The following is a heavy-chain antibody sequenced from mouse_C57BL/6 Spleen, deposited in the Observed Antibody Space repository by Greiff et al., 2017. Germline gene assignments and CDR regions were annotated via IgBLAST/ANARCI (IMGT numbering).Heavy chain of an antibody. CDR3: ARTCSSGYYAMDY. J-gene: IGHJ4*01. V-gene: IGHV1-39*01. Sequence: VHVKQSGPELVKPGASVKISCKASGYSFTDYNMNWVKQSNGKSLEWIGVINPNYGTTSYNQKFKGKATLTVDQSSSTAYMQLNSLTSEDSAVYYCARTCSSGYYAMDYWGQGTSVTVSS. CDR2: INPNYGTT. D-gene: IGHD1-1*01. CDR1: GYSFTDYN.